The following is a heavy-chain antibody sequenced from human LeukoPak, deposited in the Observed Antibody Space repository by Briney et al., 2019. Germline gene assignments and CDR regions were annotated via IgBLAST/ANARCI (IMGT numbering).Heavy chain of an antibody. D-gene: IGHD5-18*01. J-gene: IGHJ4*02. CDR2: IIPIFGTA. Sequence: GASVKVSCKASGGTFSSYAISWVRQAPGQGLERMGGIIPIFGTANYAQKLQGRVTITADESTSTAYMELSSLRSEDTAVYYCASNPDVDTAIGYWGQGTLVTVSS. CDR3: ASNPDVDTAIGY. CDR1: GGTFSSYA. V-gene: IGHV1-69*13.